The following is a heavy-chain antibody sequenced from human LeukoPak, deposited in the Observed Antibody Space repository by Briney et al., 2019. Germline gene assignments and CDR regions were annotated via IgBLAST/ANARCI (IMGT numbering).Heavy chain of an antibody. CDR3: ARATRPLNSFDY. Sequence: SETLSLTCTVSGGSISSYYWSWIRQPPGKGLEWIGYIYYSGSTNYNPSLTSRVTISVDTSKNQFSLKLSSVTAADTAVYYCARATRPLNSFDYWGQGTLVTVSS. CDR2: IYYSGST. CDR1: GGSISSYY. J-gene: IGHJ4*02. V-gene: IGHV4-59*08. D-gene: IGHD1-26*01.